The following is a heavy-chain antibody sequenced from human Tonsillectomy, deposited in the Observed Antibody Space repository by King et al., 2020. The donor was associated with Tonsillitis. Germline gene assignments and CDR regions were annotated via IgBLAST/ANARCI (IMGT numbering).Heavy chain of an antibody. Sequence: QLVQSGAEVKKPGESLKISCKGSGYSFTRYLIAWVRQMPGKGLEWMGIIYPGDSDTRYSPSVPGQVTISADKSTSTAYLQWSSLKASDTAMYYCVTPGYDSSGYHSDYWGQGTLVTVSS. CDR2: IYPGDSDT. J-gene: IGHJ4*02. CDR3: VTPGYDSSGYHSDY. D-gene: IGHD3-22*01. CDR1: GYSFTRYL. V-gene: IGHV5-51*01.